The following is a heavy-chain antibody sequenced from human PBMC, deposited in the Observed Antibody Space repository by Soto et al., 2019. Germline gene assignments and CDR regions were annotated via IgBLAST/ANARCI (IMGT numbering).Heavy chain of an antibody. D-gene: IGHD3-10*01. CDR3: AREKGGTGPVQSHQHYYYYYGMDV. J-gene: IGHJ6*02. Sequence: GGSLRLSCAGSGFTFSSVAMTWVRQAPGKGLEWASSISGSGDSTYYADSVKGRFTISRDNSKNTLYLQMNSLRAEDTAVYYCAREKGGTGPVQSHQHYYYYYGMDVWGQGTTVTVPS. CDR2: ISGSGDST. CDR1: GFTFSSVA. V-gene: IGHV3-23*01.